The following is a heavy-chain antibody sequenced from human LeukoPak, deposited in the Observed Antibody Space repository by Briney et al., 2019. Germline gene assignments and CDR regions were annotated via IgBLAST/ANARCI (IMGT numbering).Heavy chain of an antibody. CDR1: ALTIVDYG. V-gene: IGHV3-9*01. J-gene: IGHJ3*02. Sequence: GRCLSLSYAADALTIVDYGMHWVRQEPGKGLEWHSGISWNSGSIGYADSVKGRFTISRDNAKNSLYLQTNSLRAEDTCLYYCPKDSSWVGLFLPAFGTSGQGTMGTVSS. D-gene: IGHD2-21*01. CDR2: ISWNSGSI. CDR3: PKDSSWVGLFLPAFGT.